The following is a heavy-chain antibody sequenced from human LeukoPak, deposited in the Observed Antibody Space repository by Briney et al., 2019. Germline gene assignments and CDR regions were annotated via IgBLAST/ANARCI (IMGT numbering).Heavy chain of an antibody. D-gene: IGHD5-18*01. CDR3: ARSSLYSYGLQY. CDR1: GFALSSHW. CDR2: VNRDGSET. J-gene: IGHJ4*02. Sequence: GGPLRLSCAASGFALSSHWMTWVRQVPGGGPEWVANVNRDGSETYYLDSVKGRFTSSRDNAKNSLYLQMNSLRTEDTALYYCARSSLYSYGLQYWGQGILVTVSS. V-gene: IGHV3-7*03.